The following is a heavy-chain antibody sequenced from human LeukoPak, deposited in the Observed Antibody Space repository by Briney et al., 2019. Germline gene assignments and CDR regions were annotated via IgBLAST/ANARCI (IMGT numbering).Heavy chain of an antibody. CDR2: INHSGST. V-gene: IGHV4-30-2*01. CDR3: ATNPKGYFDY. Sequence: SETLSLTCAVSGGSISSGGYSWSWIRQPPGKGLEWIGEINHSGSTNYNPSLKSRVTISVDTSKNQFSLKLSSVTAADTAVYYCATNPKGYFDYWGQGTLVTVSS. CDR1: GGSISSGGYS. J-gene: IGHJ4*02.